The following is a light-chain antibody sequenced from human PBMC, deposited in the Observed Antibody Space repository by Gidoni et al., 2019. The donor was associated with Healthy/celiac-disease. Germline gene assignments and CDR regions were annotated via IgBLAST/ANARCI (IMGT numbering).Light chain of an antibody. J-gene: IGKJ2*01. CDR1: QSLLHSNGYNY. V-gene: IGKV2-28*01. CDR3: MQALQTPLYT. CDR2: LGS. Sequence: DMVMTQSPLSLPVTPGEPASISCRSSQSLLHSNGYNYLDWYLQKPGQSPQLLIYLGSNRASGVPDRLSGSGSGTDFTLKISRVEAADVGVYYCMQALQTPLYTFGQGTKLEIK.